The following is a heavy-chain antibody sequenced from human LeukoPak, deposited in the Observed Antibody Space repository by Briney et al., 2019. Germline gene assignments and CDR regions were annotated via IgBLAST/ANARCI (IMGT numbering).Heavy chain of an antibody. CDR3: ARDSAGNDY. CDR2: IKQDGSEK. J-gene: IGHJ4*02. V-gene: IGHV3-7*01. Sequence: GGSLRLSCAASGFTFSTYWMSWVGQAAGKGLEWVANIKQDGSEKYYVDSVKGRFTNSRDNAKNSLYLQMNSLRAEDTAMYYCARDSAGNDYWGQGTLVTVSS. D-gene: IGHD6-13*01. CDR1: GFTFSTYW.